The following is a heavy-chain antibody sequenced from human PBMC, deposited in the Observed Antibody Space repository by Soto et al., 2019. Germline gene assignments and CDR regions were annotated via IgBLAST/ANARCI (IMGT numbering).Heavy chain of an antibody. J-gene: IGHJ6*02. CDR1: GYRFTSYW. Sequence: EVQLVQSGAAVKKPGESLKISCKVSGYRFTSYWVAWVRQMPGKGLEWMGIIYPGDSDTRYSPSFQGQVTISADKSISTAYLRWSSLKASYTSMYYSARHWESFPGGDYYVYCMDVWGQGTTVTVS. CDR2: IYPGDSDT. D-gene: IGHD3-16*02. CDR3: ARHWESFPGGDYYVYCMDV. V-gene: IGHV5-51*01.